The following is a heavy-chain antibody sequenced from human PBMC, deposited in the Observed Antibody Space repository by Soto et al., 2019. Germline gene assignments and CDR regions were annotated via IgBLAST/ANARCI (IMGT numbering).Heavy chain of an antibody. V-gene: IGHV3-23*01. J-gene: IGHJ4*02. CDR2: VSGSGGST. CDR3: AKGDKADYGDYVDLRCYYFDY. D-gene: IGHD4-17*01. CDR1: GFTFSSYA. Sequence: EVQLLESGGGLVQPGGSLRLSCAASGFTFSSYAMSWVRQAPGKGLEWVSAVSGSGGSTYYADSVKGRFNISRDNSKNTLYLQMNSLRAEDTAVHYGAKGDKADYGDYVDLRCYYFDYWGQGTLVTVSS.